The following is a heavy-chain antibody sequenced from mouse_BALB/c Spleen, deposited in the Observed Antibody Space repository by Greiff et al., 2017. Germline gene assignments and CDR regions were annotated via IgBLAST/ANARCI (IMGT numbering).Heavy chain of an antibody. CDR3: ARVITTGAY. Sequence: VQLVESGPGLVEPSQSLSITCTVSGFSLTGYGVNWVRQPPGKGLEWLGMIWGDGSTDYNSALNSRLSISKDNSKGQVFLKMNSLQTDDTARYYCARVITTGAYWGQATLVTVSA. CDR1: GFSLTGYG. J-gene: IGHJ3*01. D-gene: IGHD1-1*01. CDR2: IWGDGST. V-gene: IGHV2-6-7*01.